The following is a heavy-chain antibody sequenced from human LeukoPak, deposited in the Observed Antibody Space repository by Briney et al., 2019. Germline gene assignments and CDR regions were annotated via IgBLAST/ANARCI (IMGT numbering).Heavy chain of an antibody. Sequence: GGSLRLSCAASGFTFSDYSMNWVRQAPGKGLEWVSSISSSSSYIYYADSVKGRFTISRDNAKNSLYLQMNSLRAEDTAVYYCASRVSYEDAFDIWGQGTMVTVSS. J-gene: IGHJ3*02. CDR3: ASRVSYEDAFDI. D-gene: IGHD5-12*01. CDR2: ISSSSSYI. V-gene: IGHV3-21*01. CDR1: GFTFSDYS.